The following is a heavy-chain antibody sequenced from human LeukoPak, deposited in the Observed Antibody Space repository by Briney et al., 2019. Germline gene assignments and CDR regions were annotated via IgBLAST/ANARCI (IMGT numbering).Heavy chain of an antibody. Sequence: ASVKVSCKASGYTFTSYYMHWVRQAPGQGLEWMGIINPSGGSTSYAQKFQGRVTMTRDMSTSTVYMELSSLRSEDTAVYYCASMDLRLGESHYFDYWGRGTLVTVSS. CDR3: ASMDLRLGESHYFDY. J-gene: IGHJ4*02. V-gene: IGHV1-46*01. D-gene: IGHD3-16*01. CDR1: GYTFTSYY. CDR2: INPSGGST.